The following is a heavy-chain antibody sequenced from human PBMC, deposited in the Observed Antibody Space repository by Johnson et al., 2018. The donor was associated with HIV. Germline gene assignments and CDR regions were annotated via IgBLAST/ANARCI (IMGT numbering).Heavy chain of an antibody. V-gene: IGHV3-30*02. CDR3: AKDDNLGVWYSDAFDV. J-gene: IGHJ3*01. CDR2: IAHDESIT. CDR1: GFTFSYYG. Sequence: QVQLVESGGGVVQPGGSLRLSCAASGFTFSYYGMHWVRQPPGKGLEWVAFIAHDESITHYADSVKGRFTMSRDNSKNTLYLHMKSLRPEDTSSYYCAKDDNLGVWYSDAFDVWGQGTVVTVSS. D-gene: IGHD6-19*01.